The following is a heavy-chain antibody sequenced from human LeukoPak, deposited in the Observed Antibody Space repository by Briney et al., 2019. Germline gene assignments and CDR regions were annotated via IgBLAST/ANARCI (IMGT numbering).Heavy chain of an antibody. Sequence: SETLSLTCTVSGGSISSGSSYWSWIRQPAGKGLEWIGRIYSSGTTNYNPSLKSRVTISVDTSKNQFSLKLSSVTAADTAVYYCARDGHSCGWTFFDYWGQGILVTVSS. D-gene: IGHD6-19*01. J-gene: IGHJ4*02. CDR2: IYSSGTT. CDR3: ARDGHSCGWTFFDY. V-gene: IGHV4-61*02. CDR1: GGSISSGSSY.